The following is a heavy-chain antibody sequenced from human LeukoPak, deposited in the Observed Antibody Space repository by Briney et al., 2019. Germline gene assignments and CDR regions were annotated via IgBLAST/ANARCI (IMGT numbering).Heavy chain of an antibody. CDR2: INPNSGGT. D-gene: IGHD2-15*01. V-gene: IGHV1-2*02. Sequence: ASVKVSCKASGYTFTGYYMHWVRQAPGQGLEWMGWINPNSGGTNYAQKFQGRVTMTTDTSTSTAYMELRSLRSDDTAVYYCARESPVVAATSDYWGQGTLVTVSS. CDR1: GYTFTGYY. J-gene: IGHJ4*02. CDR3: ARESPVVAATSDY.